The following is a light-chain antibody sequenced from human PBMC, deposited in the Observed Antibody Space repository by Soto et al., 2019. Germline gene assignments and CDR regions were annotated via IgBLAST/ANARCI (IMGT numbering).Light chain of an antibody. Sequence: QSVPTQPPSASGSPGQSVTISCTGTSSDVGGYNYVSWYQQHPGKAPKLMIYEVSKRPSGVPDRFSGSKSGNTASLTVSGLQAEDEADYYCSSYAGSNNLGVVFGGGTKLTVL. CDR3: SSYAGSNNLGVV. J-gene: IGLJ2*01. V-gene: IGLV2-8*01. CDR1: SSDVGGYNY. CDR2: EVS.